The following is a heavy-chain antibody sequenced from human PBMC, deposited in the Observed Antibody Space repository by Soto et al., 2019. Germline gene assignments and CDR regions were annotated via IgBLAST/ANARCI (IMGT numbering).Heavy chain of an antibody. Sequence: PGGSLRLSCAASGFTFSSYAMSLVRQAPGKGLEWVSAISGSGGSTYYADSVKGRFTISRDNSKNTLYLQMNSLRAEDTAVYXCAKDRDYGDKAEYFQHWGQGTLVTVSS. CDR1: GFTFSSYA. D-gene: IGHD4-17*01. J-gene: IGHJ1*01. CDR2: ISGSGGST. V-gene: IGHV3-23*01. CDR3: AKDRDYGDKAEYFQH.